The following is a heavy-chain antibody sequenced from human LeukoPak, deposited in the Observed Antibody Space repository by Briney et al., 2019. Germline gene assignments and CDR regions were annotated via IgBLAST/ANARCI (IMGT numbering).Heavy chain of an antibody. CDR3: ARALSRGYSGYDYGLGY. J-gene: IGHJ4*02. CDR2: VSASNGNT. V-gene: IGHV1-18*01. D-gene: IGHD5-12*01. CDR1: GYTFINYG. Sequence: ASVKVSCKASGYTFINYGVTWVRQAPGQGLEWMGWVSASNGNTNYAQKLQGRVTMTTETSTSTAYMELRSLRSDDTAVYYCARALSRGYSGYDYGLGYWGQGTLVTVSS.